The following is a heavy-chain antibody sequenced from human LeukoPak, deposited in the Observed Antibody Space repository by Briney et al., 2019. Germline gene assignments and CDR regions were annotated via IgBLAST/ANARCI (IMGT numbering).Heavy chain of an antibody. J-gene: IGHJ3*02. CDR1: GFTFSSYS. V-gene: IGHV3-48*04. Sequence: GKSLRLSCAASGFTFSSYSMNWVRQAPGKGLEWVSYIGSSSSTKYYADSVKGRFTISRDNAKNSLYLQMNSLRAEDTAVYYCASRTKGYCSGDNCFDAFDIWGQGTMVTVSS. CDR3: ASRTKGYCSGDNCFDAFDI. D-gene: IGHD2-15*01. CDR2: IGSSSSTK.